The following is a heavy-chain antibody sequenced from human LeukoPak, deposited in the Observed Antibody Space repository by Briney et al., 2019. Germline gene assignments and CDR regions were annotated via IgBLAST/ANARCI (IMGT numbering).Heavy chain of an antibody. D-gene: IGHD3-9*01. J-gene: IGHJ4*02. CDR1: GGSFSGYY. Sequence: SETLSLTCAVYGGSFSGYYWSWICQPPGKGLEWIGEINHSGSTNYNPSLKSRVTISVDTSKNQFSLKLSSVTAADTAVYYCARGAHYYDILTGYPRPQYYFDYWGQGTLVTVSS. V-gene: IGHV4-34*01. CDR3: ARGAHYYDILTGYPRPQYYFDY. CDR2: INHSGST.